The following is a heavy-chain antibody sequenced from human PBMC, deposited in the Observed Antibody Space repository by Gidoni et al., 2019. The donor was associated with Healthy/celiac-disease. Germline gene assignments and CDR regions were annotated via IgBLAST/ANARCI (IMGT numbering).Heavy chain of an antibody. J-gene: IGHJ4*02. CDR2: SSGSGGST. V-gene: IGHV3-23*04. CDR1: GFTFSSYA. Sequence: EVQLVESGGGLVQPGGSLRLPCAAYGFTFSSYAMSWVRQAPGKGREWVSASSGSGGSTCYADAVKGRFTISRDNSKNTLYLQMNSRRAEDTAVYYCAKTVIAVDYFDYWGQGTLVTVSS. CDR3: AKTVIAVDYFDY. D-gene: IGHD6-19*01.